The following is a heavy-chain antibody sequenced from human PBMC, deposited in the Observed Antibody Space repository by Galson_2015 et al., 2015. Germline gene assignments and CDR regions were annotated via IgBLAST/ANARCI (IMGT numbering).Heavy chain of an antibody. Sequence: SLRLSCAASGFTFSSYSMNWVRQAPGKGLEWISYIHSSNNNKYYADSVKGRFTISRDNAKNSLYLQMNSLGDEDTAVYYCARLYGDYGYWGQGTLVTVSS. J-gene: IGHJ4*02. CDR2: IHSSNNNK. V-gene: IGHV3-48*02. CDR3: ARLYGDYGY. D-gene: IGHD4-17*01. CDR1: GFTFSSYS.